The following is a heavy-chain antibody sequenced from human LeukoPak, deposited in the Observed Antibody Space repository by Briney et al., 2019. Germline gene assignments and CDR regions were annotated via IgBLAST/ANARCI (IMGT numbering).Heavy chain of an antibody. J-gene: IGHJ4*02. Sequence: ASVKVSCKASGYTFTSYYMHWVRQAPGQGLEWMRIINPSGVSTSYAQKFQGRVTMRRDTSTSTGYMELRSLRSEDTAVYYCARVATIVVNVVYWGQGTPVTVSS. D-gene: IGHD2-21*01. CDR2: INPSGVST. CDR1: GYTFTSYY. V-gene: IGHV1-46*01. CDR3: ARVATIVVNVVY.